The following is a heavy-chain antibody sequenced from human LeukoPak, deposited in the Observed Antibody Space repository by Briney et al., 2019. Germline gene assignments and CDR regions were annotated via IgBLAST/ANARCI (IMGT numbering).Heavy chain of an antibody. CDR2: ISSSGSTI. Sequence: GGSLRLSCAASGFTFSSYEMNWVRQAPGKGLEWVSYISSSGSTIYYADSVKGRFTISTDTAKNSLYLQMNSMRAADTALYYCARITQLLYDAIDISGQGKMVTVSS. J-gene: IGHJ3*02. V-gene: IGHV3-48*03. D-gene: IGHD5-24*01. CDR3: ARITQLLYDAIDI. CDR1: GFTFSSYE.